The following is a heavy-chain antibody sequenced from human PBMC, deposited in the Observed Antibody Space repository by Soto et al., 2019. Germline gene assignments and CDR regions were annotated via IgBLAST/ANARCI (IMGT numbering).Heavy chain of an antibody. V-gene: IGHV3-33*01. J-gene: IGHJ4*02. CDR1: GFTFSSYG. CDR3: ARDYSTGEFDY. CDR2: IWYDGSNK. D-gene: IGHD3-10*01. Sequence: GESLKISCAASGFTFSSYGMHWVRQAPGKGLEWVAVIWYDGSNKYYADSVKGRFTISRDNSKNTLYLQMNSLRAEDTAVYYCARDYSTGEFDYWGQGTLVTVSS.